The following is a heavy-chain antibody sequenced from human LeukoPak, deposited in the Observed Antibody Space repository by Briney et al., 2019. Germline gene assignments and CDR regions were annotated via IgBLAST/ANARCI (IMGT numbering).Heavy chain of an antibody. V-gene: IGHV1-2*06. D-gene: IGHD3-9*01. CDR2: IDPHSGGT. Sequence: GASVKVSCKASGYTFTDYAIHWVRQAPGQGLEWMGRIDPHSGGTNYAQKFQGRVTLTRDASISTAYMDLSRLRSDDTAFYYCTRDLTISGPIGYWGQETLVTVYS. J-gene: IGHJ4*02. CDR3: TRDLTISGPIGY. CDR1: GYTFTDYA.